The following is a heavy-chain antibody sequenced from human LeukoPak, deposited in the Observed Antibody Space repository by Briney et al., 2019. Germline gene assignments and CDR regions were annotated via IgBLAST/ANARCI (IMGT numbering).Heavy chain of an antibody. V-gene: IGHV3-23*01. J-gene: IGHJ4*02. CDR1: GLTFSSYA. Sequence: PGGSLRLSCAASGLTFSSYAMSWVRQAPGKGLEWVSAISGSGGSTYYADSVKGWFTISRDNSKNTLYLQMNSLRAEDTAVYYCAKMEEQWELQGFDYWGQGTLVTVSS. CDR3: AKMEEQWELQGFDY. D-gene: IGHD1-26*01. CDR2: ISGSGGST.